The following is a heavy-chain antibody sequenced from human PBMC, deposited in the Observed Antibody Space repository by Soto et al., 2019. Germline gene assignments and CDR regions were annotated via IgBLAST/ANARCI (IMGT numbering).Heavy chain of an antibody. D-gene: IGHD2-2*01. Sequence: SETLSLTCTVSGGSISDYYWVRILQPTGKGLEWIGYIYYIGSTNYNPSLKSRVTMSVDTSKNQFSLKLMSVTAADTAVYYCAKVIVLVPAASYGMHVWGLGTTVTVSS. V-gene: IGHV4-59*01. CDR2: IYYIGST. CDR1: GGSISDYY. J-gene: IGHJ6*02. CDR3: AKVIVLVPAASYGMHV.